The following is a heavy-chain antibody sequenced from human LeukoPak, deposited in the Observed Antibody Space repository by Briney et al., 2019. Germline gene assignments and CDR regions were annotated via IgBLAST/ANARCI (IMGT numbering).Heavy chain of an antibody. D-gene: IGHD6-13*01. J-gene: IGHJ4*02. Sequence: GGSLRLSCAASGFTFDDYAMHWVRQAPGKGLEWVSGISWNSGSIGYADSVKGRFTISRDNAKNSLYLQMNSLRAEDTALYYCAKDRSSSWYEYYFDYRGQGTLVTVSS. CDR3: AKDRSSSWYEYYFDY. CDR2: ISWNSGSI. CDR1: GFTFDDYA. V-gene: IGHV3-9*01.